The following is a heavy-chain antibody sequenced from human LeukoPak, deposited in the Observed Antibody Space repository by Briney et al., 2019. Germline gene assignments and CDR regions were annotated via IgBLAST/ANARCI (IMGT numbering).Heavy chain of an antibody. CDR3: ASSGGGPHWYFDY. J-gene: IGHJ4*02. Sequence: SETLSLTCTVSGGSISSSSYYWGWIRQPPGKGLEWIGSNYYSGSTYYNPSLKSRVTISVDTSKNQFSLKLSSVTAADTAVYYCASSGGGPHWYFDYWGQGTLVTVSS. CDR2: NYYSGST. D-gene: IGHD3-16*01. CDR1: GGSISSSSYY. V-gene: IGHV4-39*01.